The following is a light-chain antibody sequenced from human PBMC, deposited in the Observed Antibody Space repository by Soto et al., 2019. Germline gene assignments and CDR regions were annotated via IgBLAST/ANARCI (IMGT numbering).Light chain of an antibody. Sequence: DIQMTQSPSTLSASVGDRVTITCRASQSISSWLAWYQQKAGKAPNLLIYGASNLHSGVPSRFSGCGSGTNFTLTISSLQPEDFATYYCQQANSFPITFGQGTRLEIK. J-gene: IGKJ5*01. CDR2: GAS. CDR3: QQANSFPIT. CDR1: QSISSW. V-gene: IGKV1-12*01.